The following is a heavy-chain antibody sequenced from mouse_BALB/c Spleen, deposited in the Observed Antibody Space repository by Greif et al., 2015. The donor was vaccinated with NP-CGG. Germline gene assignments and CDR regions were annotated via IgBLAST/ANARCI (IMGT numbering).Heavy chain of an antibody. CDR3: TRGRRRDFDF. D-gene: IGHD1-2*01. V-gene: IGHV1S81*02. CDR2: INPSNGGA. CDR1: GYTFISYY. Sequence: QVQLKESGAELVKPGASVKLSCKASGYTFISYYMYWVKQRPGQGLEWIGEINPSNGGANLNEKFKSKATLTVDKSSSTAYMQLSSLTSEDSAVYFCTRGRRRDFDFWGRGTTLAVSS. J-gene: IGHJ2*01.